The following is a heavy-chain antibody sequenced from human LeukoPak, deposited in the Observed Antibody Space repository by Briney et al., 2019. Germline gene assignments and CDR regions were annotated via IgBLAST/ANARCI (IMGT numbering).Heavy chain of an antibody. CDR3: ARVALGRRWLPSSYYYGMDV. J-gene: IGHJ6*02. Sequence: ASVKVSCKASGYIFTSYIIHWVRQAPGQGLEWMGGIIPIFGTADYAPKFQGRVTITADESTSTAYVELSNLRSEDTAVYYCARVALGRRWLPSSYYYGMDVWGQGTTVTVSS. V-gene: IGHV1-69*13. D-gene: IGHD5-24*01. CDR1: GYIFTSYI. CDR2: IIPIFGTA.